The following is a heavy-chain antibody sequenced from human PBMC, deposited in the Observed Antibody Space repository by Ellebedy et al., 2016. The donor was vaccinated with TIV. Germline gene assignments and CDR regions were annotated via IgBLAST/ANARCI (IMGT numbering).Heavy chain of an antibody. Sequence: GGSLRLSXAASGFTFIIYTMNWVRQAPGKGLERVSSISSSGSYIYYADSVRGRFTISRDNAKNSLYLQMNSLRAEDTAVYYCARVEPFYCSSTSCKNLGSDYWGQGTLVTVSS. J-gene: IGHJ4*02. D-gene: IGHD2-2*01. V-gene: IGHV3-21*01. CDR1: GFTFIIYT. CDR2: ISSSGSYI. CDR3: ARVEPFYCSSTSCKNLGSDY.